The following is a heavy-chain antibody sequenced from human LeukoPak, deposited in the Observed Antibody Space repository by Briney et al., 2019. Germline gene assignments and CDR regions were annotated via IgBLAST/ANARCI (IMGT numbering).Heavy chain of an antibody. V-gene: IGHV4-39*07. CDR1: GGSISSSSYY. J-gene: IGHJ6*03. CDR2: IYYSGST. D-gene: IGHD2-8*01. Sequence: SETLSLTCTVSGGSISSSSYYWGWIRQPPGKGLEWIGSIYYSGSTYYNPSLKSRVTISVDTSKNQFSLKLSSVTAADTAVYYCARDVGRYCTNGVCYALFYYYYYYMDVWGKGTTVTVSS. CDR3: ARDVGRYCTNGVCYALFYYYYYYMDV.